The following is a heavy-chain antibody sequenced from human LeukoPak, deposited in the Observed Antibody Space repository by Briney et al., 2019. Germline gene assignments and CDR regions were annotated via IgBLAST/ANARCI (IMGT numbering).Heavy chain of an antibody. Sequence: GGSLRLSCAASGFTFSSYAMNWVRQAPGKGLEWVSYISSSSSTIYYADSVKGRFTISRDNAKNSLYLQMNSLRDEDTAVYYCASSSQQLVPDAFDIWGQGTMVTVSS. J-gene: IGHJ3*02. CDR2: ISSSSSTI. CDR1: GFTFSSYA. D-gene: IGHD6-13*01. CDR3: ASSSQQLVPDAFDI. V-gene: IGHV3-48*02.